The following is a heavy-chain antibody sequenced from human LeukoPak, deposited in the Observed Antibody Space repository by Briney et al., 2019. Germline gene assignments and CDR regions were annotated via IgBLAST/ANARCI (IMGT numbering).Heavy chain of an antibody. J-gene: IGHJ5*02. CDR1: GYTFSNYD. CDR2: MNPHSGST. CDR3: ARGYCTSTSCSFDP. D-gene: IGHD2-2*01. Sequence: ASVKVSCKASGYTFSNYDINWVRQATGQGLEWMGWMNPHSGSTGYAQKFQGRITITRNTSISTAYMELSSLRSEDTAVYYCARGYCTSTSCSFDPWGQGTLVTVSS. V-gene: IGHV1-8*03.